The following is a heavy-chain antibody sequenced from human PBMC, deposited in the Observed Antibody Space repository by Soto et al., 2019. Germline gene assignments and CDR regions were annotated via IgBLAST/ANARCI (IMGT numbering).Heavy chain of an antibody. V-gene: IGHV3-33*01. CDR1: GFTFSSYG. D-gene: IGHD2-2*01. J-gene: IGHJ4*02. CDR3: ARELGVVPAAILAWWGRTDVGGFDY. CDR2: IWYDGSNK. Sequence: QVQLVESGGGVVQPGRSLRLSCAASGFTFSSYGMHWVRQAPGKGLEWVAVIWYDGSNKYYADSVKGRFTISRDNSKNTLYLQMNSLRAEDTAVYYCARELGVVPAAILAWWGRTDVGGFDYWGQGTLVTVSS.